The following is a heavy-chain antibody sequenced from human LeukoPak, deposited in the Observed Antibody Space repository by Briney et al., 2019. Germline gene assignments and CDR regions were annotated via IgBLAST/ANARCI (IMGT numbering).Heavy chain of an antibody. Sequence: SETLSLTCTVSGGSIISYYWNWIRQPAGKGLEWIGRVYTSGNTNYNPSFKSRVTMSLDTSKNQFSLKLSSVTAADTAVYYCVRGWHYYGMDVWGQGTTVTVSS. CDR2: VYTSGNT. V-gene: IGHV4-4*07. D-gene: IGHD5-24*01. CDR3: VRGWHYYGMDV. CDR1: GGSIISYY. J-gene: IGHJ6*02.